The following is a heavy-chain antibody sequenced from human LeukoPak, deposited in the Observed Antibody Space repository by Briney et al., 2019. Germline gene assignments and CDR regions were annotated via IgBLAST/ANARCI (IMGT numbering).Heavy chain of an antibody. J-gene: IGHJ4*02. V-gene: IGHV3-23*01. Sequence: GGSLRLSCAASGFTFSTYAVNWVRQAPGKGLEWVSTISGSGDSTYYADSVKGRFTISRDNAKNSLYLQMNSLRAEDTAVYYCARDTEQQLYYFDYWGQGTLVTVSS. CDR2: ISGSGDST. CDR1: GFTFSTYA. CDR3: ARDTEQQLYYFDY. D-gene: IGHD6-13*01.